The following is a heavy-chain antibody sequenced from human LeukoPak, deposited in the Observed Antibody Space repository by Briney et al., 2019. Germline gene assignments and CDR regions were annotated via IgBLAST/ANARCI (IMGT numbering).Heavy chain of an antibody. D-gene: IGHD3-10*01. CDR1: GYIFTGYY. J-gene: IGHJ4*02. CDR2: INPNSGGT. Sequence: GASVKVSCKASGYIFTGYYMHWVRQAPGQGLEWMGWINPNSGGTNYAQTFQGRVTVTRDTSISTAYMELSRLKSDDTAVYYCARDRGFGEILQLGLDYWGQGTLVTVSS. V-gene: IGHV1-2*02. CDR3: ARDRGFGEILQLGLDY.